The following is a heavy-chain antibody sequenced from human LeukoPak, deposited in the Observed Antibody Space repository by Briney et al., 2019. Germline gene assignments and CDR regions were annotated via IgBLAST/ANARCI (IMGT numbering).Heavy chain of an antibody. CDR1: GGTFNRTPLNRNA. CDR3: ARSPSGSYSFGIFDY. Sequence: GSSVKVSCKASGGTFNRTPLNRNAITWVRQAPGQGLEWLGGIIPSFGTANYAQKFQGRVTITADESTSTAYMELSSLRSEDTAVYYCARSPSGSYSFGIFDYWGQGTLVTVSS. J-gene: IGHJ4*02. D-gene: IGHD1-26*01. CDR2: IIPSFGTA. V-gene: IGHV1-69*01.